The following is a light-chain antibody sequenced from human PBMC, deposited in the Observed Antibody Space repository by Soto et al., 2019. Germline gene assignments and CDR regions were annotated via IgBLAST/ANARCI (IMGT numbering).Light chain of an antibody. V-gene: IGLV1-47*01. Sequence: QSVLTQPPSGSGTPGQRVTISCXGXXXXIGSNYVYWYQHLPGTAPKLLIYRNNQRPSGVPDRFSGSKSGTSASLAISGLRSEDEADYYCAAWDDSLSANYVFGTGTK. J-gene: IGLJ1*01. CDR2: RNN. CDR3: AAWDDSLSANYV. CDR1: XXXIGSNY.